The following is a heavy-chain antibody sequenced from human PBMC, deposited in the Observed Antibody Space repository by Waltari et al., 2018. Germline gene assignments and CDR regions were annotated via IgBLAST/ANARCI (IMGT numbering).Heavy chain of an antibody. CDR1: GGSISSHY. J-gene: IGHJ4*02. CDR3: ARAPGIAARGYFDY. D-gene: IGHD6-6*01. Sequence: QVQLQASGPGLVKPSATLSLTCTVSGGSISSHYWSWIRQPPGKGLEWIGYIYYSGSTNYNPSLKSRVTISVDTSKNQFSLKLSSVTAADTAVYYCARAPGIAARGYFDYWGQGTLVTVSS. CDR2: IYYSGST. V-gene: IGHV4-59*11.